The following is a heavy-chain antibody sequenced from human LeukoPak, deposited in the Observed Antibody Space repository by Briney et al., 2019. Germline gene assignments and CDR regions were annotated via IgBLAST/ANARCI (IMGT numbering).Heavy chain of an antibody. V-gene: IGHV1-69*04. D-gene: IGHD6-6*01. CDR2: IIPILGIA. J-gene: IGHJ4*02. CDR3: ARELYSSSSGEGIFDY. CDR1: GGTFSSYA. Sequence: ASVKVSCKASGGTFSSYAISWVRQAPGQGLEWMGRIIPILGIANYAQKFKGRVTITADKSTSTAYMELSSLRSEDTAVYYCARELYSSSSGEGIFDYWGQGTLVTVSS.